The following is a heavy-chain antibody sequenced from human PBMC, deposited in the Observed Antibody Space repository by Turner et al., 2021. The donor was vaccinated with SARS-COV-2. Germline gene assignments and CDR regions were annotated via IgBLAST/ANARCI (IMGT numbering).Heavy chain of an antibody. J-gene: IGHJ5*02. CDR3: ARGSYCSSTKCYTGGWIDP. Sequence: QVQLVQSGAEVKKPGAAVKVSCTASGYTFTSYDINWVRHATGQGLEWMGWMNPNSGNTGYAKKFQGRVTMTRNTSISTAYMELSSMRSEDTAVYYCARGSYCSSTKCYTGGWIDPWGQGTLVTVSS. V-gene: IGHV1-8*01. CDR2: MNPNSGNT. D-gene: IGHD2-2*02. CDR1: GYTFTSYD.